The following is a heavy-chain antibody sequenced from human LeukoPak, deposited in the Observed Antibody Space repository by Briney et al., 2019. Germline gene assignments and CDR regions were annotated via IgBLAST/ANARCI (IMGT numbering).Heavy chain of an antibody. CDR3: AKSQDGGRLFHFDY. J-gene: IGHJ4*02. V-gene: IGHV3-23*01. Sequence: GGSLRLSCAASGFTFSSYAMSWVRQAPGKGLEWVSVISGSGGSTYSADSVKGRFTISRDNSKNTLYLQMNSLRAEDTAVYFCAKSQDGGRLFHFDYWGQGTLVTVAS. CDR2: ISGSGGST. D-gene: IGHD1-26*01. CDR1: GFTFSSYA.